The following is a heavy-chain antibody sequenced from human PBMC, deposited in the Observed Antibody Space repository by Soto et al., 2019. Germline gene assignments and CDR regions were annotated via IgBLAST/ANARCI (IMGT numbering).Heavy chain of an antibody. CDR2: IYYSGSN. D-gene: IGHD3-10*01. V-gene: IGHV4-30-4*01. J-gene: IGHJ6*02. CDR1: CGSISSGDYY. Sequence: QVQLQESGPGLVKPSQTLSLTCTVSCGSISSGDYYWSWIRQPPGKGLEWIGYIYYSGSNYYNPSLKSLVTRSVDTSKNQFSLKLSSVTASDTAVYYCARDVLIWFWELPYGMDVWGQGTTVTVSS. CDR3: ARDVLIWFWELPYGMDV.